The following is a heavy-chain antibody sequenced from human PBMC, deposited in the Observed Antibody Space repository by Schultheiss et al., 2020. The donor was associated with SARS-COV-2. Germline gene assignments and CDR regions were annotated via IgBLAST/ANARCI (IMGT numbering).Heavy chain of an antibody. CDR3: AKLVANTVTFDY. V-gene: IGHV3-53*01. J-gene: IGHJ4*02. CDR2: IYSGGST. Sequence: GGSLRLSCAASGFTFSDYYMSWVRQAPGKGLEWVSVIYSGGSTYYADSVKGRFTISRHNSKNTLYLQMNSLRAEDTAIYYCAKLVANTVTFDYWGQGTLVTVSS. CDR1: GFTFSDYY. D-gene: IGHD4-17*01.